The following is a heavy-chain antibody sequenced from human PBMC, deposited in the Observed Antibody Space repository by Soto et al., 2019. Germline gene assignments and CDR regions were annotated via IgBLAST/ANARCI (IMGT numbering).Heavy chain of an antibody. CDR2: IFSNDEK. Sequence: QVTLKESGPMLVKPTEPLTLTCTVSGSSLSEVNVGVTWGRQPPGKALDWLAHIFSNDEKSSSTSLKSRLTISKDTSKSQLVLSMTDMDPVDTATYYCARISRYAYDFDYWAQRTLVTVSS. CDR1: GSSLSEVNVG. V-gene: IGHV2-26*01. J-gene: IGHJ4*02. CDR3: ARISRYAYDFDY. D-gene: IGHD5-12*01.